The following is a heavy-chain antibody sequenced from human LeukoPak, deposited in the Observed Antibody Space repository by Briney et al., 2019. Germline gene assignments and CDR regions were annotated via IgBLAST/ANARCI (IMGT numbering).Heavy chain of an antibody. Sequence: PGGSLRLSCAASGFTFSGYEVNWVRQAPGKGLEWISYISYSGSTIYYADFVKGRFTISRDNAKNSLYLQMNSLRAEDTAVYYCARVAYAPNHYYYYMDVWGKGTAVTISS. V-gene: IGHV3-48*03. CDR2: ISYSGSTI. CDR1: GFTFSGYE. D-gene: IGHD2-21*01. J-gene: IGHJ6*03. CDR3: ARVAYAPNHYYYYMDV.